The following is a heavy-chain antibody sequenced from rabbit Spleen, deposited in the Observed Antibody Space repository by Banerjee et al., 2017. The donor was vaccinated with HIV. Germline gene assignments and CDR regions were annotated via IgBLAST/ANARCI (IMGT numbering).Heavy chain of an antibody. CDR2: IYAGISDSS. Sequence: QEQLEESGGGLVKPGGTLTLTCKASGIDFSTYSYMCWVRQAPGKGLVRVACIYAGISDSSYYSSWAKGRVTISETSSATVTLQMTRLTDADTAIYFCAIDAVIAGSAYYNLWGPGTLVTVS. V-gene: IGHV1S45*01. CDR1: GIDFSTYSY. D-gene: IGHD8-1*01. J-gene: IGHJ4*01. CDR3: AIDAVIAGSAYYNL.